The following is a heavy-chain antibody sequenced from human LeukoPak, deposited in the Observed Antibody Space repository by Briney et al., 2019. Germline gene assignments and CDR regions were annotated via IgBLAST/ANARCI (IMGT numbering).Heavy chain of an antibody. CDR3: AREGPRERYSSSQSFSAYYYYYGMDV. V-gene: IGHV4-39*02. Sequence: SETLSLTCTVSGGSISSSSYYWGWIRQPPGKGLEWIGSIYYRGSTYYNPSLKSRVTISVDTSKNQFSLKLSSVTAADTAVYYCAREGPRERYSSSQSFSAYYYYYGMDVWGQGTTVTVSS. J-gene: IGHJ6*02. D-gene: IGHD6-13*01. CDR1: GGSISSSSYY. CDR2: IYYRGST.